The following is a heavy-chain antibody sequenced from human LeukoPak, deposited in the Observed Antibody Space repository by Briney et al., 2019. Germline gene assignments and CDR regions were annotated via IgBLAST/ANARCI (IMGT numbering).Heavy chain of an antibody. J-gene: IGHJ4*02. CDR3: ARGDWGFPFDY. D-gene: IGHD3-9*01. CDR1: GGSFSGYL. CDR2: INHSGSA. Sequence: SETLSLTCGVYGGSFSGYLWNWIRQPPGKGLEWLGEINHSGSANYHPSLKSLVTISVDTSKNQFSLKLSSVTAADTAVYYCARGDWGFPFDYWGQGTLVTVSS. V-gene: IGHV4-34*01.